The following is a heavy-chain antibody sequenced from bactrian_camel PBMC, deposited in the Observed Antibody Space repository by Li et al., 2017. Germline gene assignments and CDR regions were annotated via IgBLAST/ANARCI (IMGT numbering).Heavy chain of an antibody. CDR1: RSGYTYSSVC. CDR3: AARYPGQWTPHDCQVVDYNN. V-gene: IGHV3S55*01. CDR2: ISPTGSR. J-gene: IGHJ4*01. D-gene: IGHD2*01. Sequence: HVQLVESGGGSVQAGGSLRLSCTASRSGYTYSSVCMAWFRQAPGKEREGIAHISPTGSRFYADSVKGRFTISKESAQNALYLQMNSLKPEDTAMYYCAARYPGQWTPHDCQVVDYNNWGQGTQVTVS.